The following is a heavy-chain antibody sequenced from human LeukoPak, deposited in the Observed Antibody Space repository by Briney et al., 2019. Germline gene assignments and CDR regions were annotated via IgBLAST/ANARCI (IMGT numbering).Heavy chain of an antibody. J-gene: IGHJ4*02. CDR2: MNPNSGNT. V-gene: IGHV1-8*01. D-gene: IGHD6-13*01. CDR3: ARGISIAAAGTLVDY. CDR1: GYAFTSYD. Sequence: ASVKVSCKASGYAFTSYDINWVRQATGQGLEWMGWMNPNSGNTGYAQKFQGRVTMTRNTSISTAYMELSSLRSEDTAVYYCARGISIAAAGTLVDYWGQGTLVTVSS.